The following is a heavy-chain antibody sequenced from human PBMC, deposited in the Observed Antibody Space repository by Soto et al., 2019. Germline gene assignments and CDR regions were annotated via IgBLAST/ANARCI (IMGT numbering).Heavy chain of an antibody. J-gene: IGHJ5*02. CDR3: ARGPTYYYDSSGYSNNWFDP. CDR1: GDSISSGGYY. Sequence: SETLSLTCTVSGDSISSGGYYWTWIRQHPGKGLEWIGSIYYSGSTYYKPSLKIRVTISVDTSKNQFSLKLSSVTAADTAVYYCARGPTYYYDSSGYSNNWFDPWGQGTLVTVSS. V-gene: IGHV4-39*07. D-gene: IGHD3-22*01. CDR2: IYYSGST.